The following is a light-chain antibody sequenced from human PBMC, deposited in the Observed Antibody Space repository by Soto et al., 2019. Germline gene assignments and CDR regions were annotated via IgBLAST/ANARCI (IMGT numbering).Light chain of an antibody. Sequence: QSVLTQPPSVSGAPGQRVTISCTGSSSNIGAGYDVHWYQQLPGTAPKLLIYGNSNRPSGVPDRFSGSKSGTSASLAITGLLSEDAADYYCQSYVSSLSGFVVFGGGTKLTVL. CDR1: SSNIGAGYD. CDR3: QSYVSSLSGFVV. V-gene: IGLV1-40*01. CDR2: GNS. J-gene: IGLJ2*01.